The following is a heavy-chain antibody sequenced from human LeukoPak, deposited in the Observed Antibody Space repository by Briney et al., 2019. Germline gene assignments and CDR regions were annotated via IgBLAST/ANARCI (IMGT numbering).Heavy chain of an antibody. V-gene: IGHV4-39*01. D-gene: IGHD3/OR15-3a*01. CDR3: ARQEIGLRSFDP. J-gene: IGHJ5*02. CDR1: GGSISSSSYY. Sequence: SETLSLTCTVSGGSISSSSYYWGWIRQPPGKGLEWIGSIYYSGSTYYNPSLKSRVTISVDTSKNQFSLNLTSVTAADTAVYYCARQEIGLRSFDPWGQGTLVTVSS. CDR2: IYYSGST.